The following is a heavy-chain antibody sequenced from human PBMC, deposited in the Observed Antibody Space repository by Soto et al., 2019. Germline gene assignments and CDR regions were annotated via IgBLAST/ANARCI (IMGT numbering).Heavy chain of an antibody. J-gene: IGHJ6*03. CDR1: GFSLSTSEMC. CDR2: IDSDDDK. D-gene: IGHD3-3*01. Sequence: SGPMLVNPTQTLTLTCTFSGFSLSTSEMCVGWIRQPPGKALEWLARIDSDDDKYYSTSLKTRLTISRDTSKNQVVLTMTNMDPLDTATYYCARIILRDYYYMDVWGKGTTVTVSS. CDR3: ARIILRDYYYMDV. V-gene: IGHV2-70*11.